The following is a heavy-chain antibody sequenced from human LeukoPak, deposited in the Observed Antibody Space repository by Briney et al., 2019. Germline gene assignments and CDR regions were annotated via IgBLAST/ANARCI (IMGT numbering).Heavy chain of an antibody. CDR3: ARGKDDYVWGSYRLDT. CDR1: GFTFSSYA. V-gene: IGHV3-64*01. J-gene: IGHJ5*02. CDR2: ISSNGGST. Sequence: PGGSLRLSCAASGFTFSSYAMHWVRQAPGKGLEYVSAISSNGGSTYYANSVKGRFTISRDNSKNTLYLQMGSLRAEDMAVYYCARGKDDYVWGSYRLDTWGQGTLVTVSS. D-gene: IGHD3-16*02.